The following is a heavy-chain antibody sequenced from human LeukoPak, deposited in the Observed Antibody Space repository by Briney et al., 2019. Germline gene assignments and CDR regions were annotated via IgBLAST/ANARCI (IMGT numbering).Heavy chain of an antibody. CDR1: DYSISSGYY. J-gene: IGHJ5*02. CDR3: ARAKRTRLSSSLYVTWFDP. D-gene: IGHD6-13*01. V-gene: IGHV4-38-2*02. Sequence: SETLSLTCTVSDYSISSGYYWGWIRQPPGKGLEWIGSIYHSGSTYYNPSLKSRVTISVDTSKNQFSLKLSSVTAADTAVYYCARAKRTRLSSSLYVTWFDPWGQGTLVTVSS. CDR2: IYHSGST.